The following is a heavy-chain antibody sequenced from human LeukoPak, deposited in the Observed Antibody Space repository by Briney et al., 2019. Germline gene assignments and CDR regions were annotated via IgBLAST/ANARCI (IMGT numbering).Heavy chain of an antibody. Sequence: SETLSLTCTVAGDSISTSRYYWGWLRQPPGKGLQWIGSIFSTGSTYYNPSLKSRVTISVDTSKNQFSLKLSSVTAADTAVYYCARVLAAAGNNWFDPWGQGTLVTVSS. CDR3: ARVLAAAGNNWFDP. D-gene: IGHD6-13*01. V-gene: IGHV4-39*07. CDR2: IFSTGST. J-gene: IGHJ5*02. CDR1: GDSISTSRYY.